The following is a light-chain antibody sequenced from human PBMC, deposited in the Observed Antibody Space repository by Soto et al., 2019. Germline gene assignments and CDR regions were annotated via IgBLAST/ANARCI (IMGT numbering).Light chain of an antibody. CDR2: AVS. J-gene: IGLJ2*01. CDR3: SSYADTNNLL. Sequence: QSALTQPPSASGSPGQSVTISCTGTSSDVGAYKYVSWYQQHPGKAPKLMIYAVSERPSGVPDRFSGSKSGNTASLTASGLQAEDEADYYCSSYADTNNLLFGGGTKVTVL. V-gene: IGLV2-8*01. CDR1: SSDVGAYKY.